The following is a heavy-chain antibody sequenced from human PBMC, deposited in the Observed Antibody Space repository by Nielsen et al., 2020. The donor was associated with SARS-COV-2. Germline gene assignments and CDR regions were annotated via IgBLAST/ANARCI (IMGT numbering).Heavy chain of an antibody. Sequence: GESLKISCAASGLTFSSHGMHWVRQAPGKGLEWVTVISYDGSNKYYADSVKGRFTMPRDNSKNMLYLQMDSLKSEDTAVYYCAKDGKPYSSGLSWFDSWGQGTLVTVSS. J-gene: IGHJ5*01. D-gene: IGHD6-19*01. CDR3: AKDGKPYSSGLSWFDS. CDR2: ISYDGSNK. CDR1: GLTFSSHG. V-gene: IGHV3-30*18.